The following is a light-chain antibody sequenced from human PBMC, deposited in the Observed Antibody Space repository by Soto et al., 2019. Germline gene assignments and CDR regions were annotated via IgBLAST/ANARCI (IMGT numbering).Light chain of an antibody. CDR2: QDK. Sequence: SSELTQPPSVSVSPGQTATITCSGDNLGEKYACWYQQKPGQSPLLVIYQDKKRPSGIPERFSGSNSGNTATLTISETQPMDEADYYCQAWDNSPHVVFGGGTKLTVL. CDR3: QAWDNSPHVV. CDR1: NLGEKY. V-gene: IGLV3-1*01. J-gene: IGLJ2*01.